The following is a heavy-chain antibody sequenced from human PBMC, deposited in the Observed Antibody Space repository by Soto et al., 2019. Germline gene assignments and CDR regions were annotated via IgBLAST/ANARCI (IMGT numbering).Heavy chain of an antibody. D-gene: IGHD3-3*01. CDR1: GFTFSRYA. J-gene: IGHJ3*02. V-gene: IGHV3-23*01. Sequence: EVQLLESGGGLVQTGGSLRLSCAASGFTFSRYAMSWVRQAPGKGLAWVSAISGSGGSTYYADFVKGRFTISRDNSKNTLYLQMNSLRAEDTAVYYCAKDRIRFFRGAAFDIWGQGTMVTVSS. CDR3: AKDRIRFFRGAAFDI. CDR2: ISGSGGST.